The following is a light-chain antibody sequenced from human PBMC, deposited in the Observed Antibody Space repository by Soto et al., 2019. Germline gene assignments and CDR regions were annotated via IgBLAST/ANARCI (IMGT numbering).Light chain of an antibody. CDR1: SSNIGAGYD. J-gene: IGLJ1*01. CDR3: QSYDSSLSGLV. CDR2: GNS. V-gene: IGLV1-40*01. Sequence: QSVLTQPPSVSGAPGQRVTISCTGSSSNIGAGYDVHWYQQLPGTAPKLLIYGNSNRPSGVPDRFSGSKSGTSASLAITGLHDEDEADYYCQSYDSSLSGLVFGTGTKVTVL.